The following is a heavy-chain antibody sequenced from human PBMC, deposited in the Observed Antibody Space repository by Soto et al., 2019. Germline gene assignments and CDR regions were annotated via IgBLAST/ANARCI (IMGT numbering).Heavy chain of an antibody. CDR1: GGSINSGDYY. D-gene: IGHD3-10*01. J-gene: IGHJ6*02. CDR2: IFHSGST. Sequence: PSEPLSLTCTVSGGSINSGDYYWTWVRQPPGKGLEWIGNIFHSGSTYYTPSLQSRVTISLDTSKNHFSLKLSSVTPADTAVYYCARDRYYGSGHYYNFYSGMDVWGQGTTVTVSS. V-gene: IGHV4-30-4*01. CDR3: ARDRYYGSGHYYNFYSGMDV.